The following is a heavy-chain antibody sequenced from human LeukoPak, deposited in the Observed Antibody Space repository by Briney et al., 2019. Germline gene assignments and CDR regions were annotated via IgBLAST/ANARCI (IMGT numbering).Heavy chain of an antibody. J-gene: IGHJ4*02. V-gene: IGHV3-7*01. CDR1: GFTFSGYW. CDR2: IKEDGSDK. Sequence: GGSLRLSCAASGFTFSGYWMSWVRQAPGKGLEWVASIKEDGSDKYYVGSVKGRFTISRDNAKNSLYLQMNSLRADDTAVYYCARDPDIVVVPAAIVLDYWGQGTLVTVSS. D-gene: IGHD2-2*02. CDR3: ARDPDIVVVPAAIVLDY.